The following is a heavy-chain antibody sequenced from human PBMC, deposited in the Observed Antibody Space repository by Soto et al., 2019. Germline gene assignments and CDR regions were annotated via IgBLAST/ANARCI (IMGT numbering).Heavy chain of an antibody. CDR1: GFTFSKHD. J-gene: IGHJ6*02. Sequence: GGSLRLSCAASGFTFSKHDMHWVRQVTGKGLEWVSGIGTAGDTYYPGSVKGRFTISRENAKNSLYLQMNSLRAEDTAVYYCARGFFYGMDVWAQRTTVTVSS. V-gene: IGHV3-13*01. D-gene: IGHD3-3*01. CDR2: IGTAGDT. CDR3: ARGFFYGMDV.